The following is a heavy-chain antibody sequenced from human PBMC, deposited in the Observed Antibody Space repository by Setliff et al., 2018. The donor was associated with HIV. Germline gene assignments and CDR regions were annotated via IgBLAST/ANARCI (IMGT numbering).Heavy chain of an antibody. D-gene: IGHD3-3*01. CDR1: GGSISRSNYY. CDR2: IYTSGTT. Sequence: PSETLSLTCTVSGGSISRSNYYWSWIRQPPGKGLEWIGYIYTSGTTNYNPSLKSRVTISVDTSKNQFSLKLNSVTAADTAVYYCARGFLNWLGFEQEYYGMDVWGQGTTVTVSS. J-gene: IGHJ6*02. CDR3: ARGFLNWLGFEQEYYGMDV. V-gene: IGHV4-61*05.